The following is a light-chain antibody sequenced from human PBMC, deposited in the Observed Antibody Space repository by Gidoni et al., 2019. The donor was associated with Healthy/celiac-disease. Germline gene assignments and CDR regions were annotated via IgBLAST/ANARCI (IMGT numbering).Light chain of an antibody. CDR3: QQSYSTPPEYT. J-gene: IGKJ2*01. CDR2: AAS. V-gene: IGKV1-39*01. Sequence: DIQMTHSLSSLSASVGDRVTITCRASQSISSYLNWYQQKPGKAPKLLIYAASSLQSGVPSGFSGSGSGADFTLTIISLQPEEFATYYCQQSYSTPPEYTFGQGTKLEIK. CDR1: QSISSY.